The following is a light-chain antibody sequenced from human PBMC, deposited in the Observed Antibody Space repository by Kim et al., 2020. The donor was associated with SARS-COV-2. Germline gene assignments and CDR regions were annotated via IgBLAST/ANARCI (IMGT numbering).Light chain of an antibody. CDR3: QQCDNLPYT. CDR2: DAS. V-gene: IGKV1-33*01. J-gene: IGKJ2*01. Sequence: DIQMTQSPSSLSASVGDRVTITCQASQDISNYLNWYQQTPGKAPKLLICDASNLETGVPSRFSGSGSGTDFTFTISSLQPEDIATYYCQQCDNLPYTFGQGTKLEI. CDR1: QDISNY.